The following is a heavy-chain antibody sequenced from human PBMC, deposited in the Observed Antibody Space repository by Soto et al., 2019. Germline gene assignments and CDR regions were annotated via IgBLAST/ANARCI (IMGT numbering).Heavy chain of an antibody. V-gene: IGHV1-18*01. Sequence: QVHLVQSGAEVKKPGASVKVSCKGSGYTFTTYGITWVRQAPGQRLEWMGWIIAHNGNTHYAQKRQGRVTVTRDTSTSTAYIELRSLVSDDTAVYDGARGRYGDYWGQGALVTVSS. CDR1: GYTFTTYG. D-gene: IGHD1-1*01. J-gene: IGHJ4*02. CDR2: IIAHNGNT. CDR3: ARGRYGDY.